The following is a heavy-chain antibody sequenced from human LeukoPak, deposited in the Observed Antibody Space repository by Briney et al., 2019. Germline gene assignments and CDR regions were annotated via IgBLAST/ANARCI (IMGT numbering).Heavy chain of an antibody. CDR3: ARVPPTVGSSDI. CDR1: GFTFSSYW. V-gene: IGHV3-7*01. D-gene: IGHD5/OR15-5a*01. Sequence: GGSLRLSCVASGFTFSSYWMSWVRQAPGKGLEWVANIKEDGSEKYYVDSVRGRFTISRDNAKNSLYLQMDSLRAEDTALYYCARVPPTVGSSDIWGQGTMVTVSS. CDR2: IKEDGSEK. J-gene: IGHJ3*02.